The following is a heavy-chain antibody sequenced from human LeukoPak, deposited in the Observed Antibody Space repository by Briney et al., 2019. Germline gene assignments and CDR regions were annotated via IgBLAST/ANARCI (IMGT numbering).Heavy chain of an antibody. CDR2: INAGNGNT. Sequence: ASVKVSCKASGYTFTSYAMHWVRQAPGQRLEWMGWINAGNGNTKYSQKFQGRVTITRDTSAGTAYMELSSLRSEDTAVYYCARDRYTAMVRGYFDYWGQGTLVTVSS. J-gene: IGHJ4*02. CDR1: GYTFTSYA. D-gene: IGHD5-18*01. CDR3: ARDRYTAMVRGYFDY. V-gene: IGHV1-3*01.